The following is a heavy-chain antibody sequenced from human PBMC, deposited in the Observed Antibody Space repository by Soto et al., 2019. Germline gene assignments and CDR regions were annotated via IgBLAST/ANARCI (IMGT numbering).Heavy chain of an antibody. Sequence: QVQLVKSGAEGKKPGASVKVSCKAYGYTFTSYGISWVRQDPGQGLEWMGWISAYNGNTNYAQKLQGRVTMTTDTSTSTAYMELRSLRSDDTAVYDCERDGYYESSGYYYDACDIWGQGTMVTVSS. CDR1: GYTFTSYG. CDR2: ISAYNGNT. CDR3: ERDGYYESSGYYYDACDI. D-gene: IGHD3-22*01. J-gene: IGHJ3*02. V-gene: IGHV1-18*04.